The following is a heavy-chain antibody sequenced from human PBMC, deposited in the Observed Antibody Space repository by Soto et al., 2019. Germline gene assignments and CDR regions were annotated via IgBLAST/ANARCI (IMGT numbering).Heavy chain of an antibody. J-gene: IGHJ5*02. D-gene: IGHD2-15*01. CDR2: ISAYNGNT. V-gene: IGHV1-18*01. CDR1: GYTFTSYG. CDR3: ARLVVVAATGWWFDP. Sequence: ASVNVSCKASGYTFTSYGISWVRQSPGQGLEWMGWISAYNGNTNYAQKLQGRVTMTTDTSTSTAYMELRSLRSDDTAVYYCARLVVVAATGWWFDPWGQGTLVTVS.